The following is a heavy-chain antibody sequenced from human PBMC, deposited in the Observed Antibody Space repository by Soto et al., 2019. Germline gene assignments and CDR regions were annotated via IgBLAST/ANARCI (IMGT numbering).Heavy chain of an antibody. CDR1: RFTFSNYT. J-gene: IGHJ4*02. CDR3: TRGGSSGYVDY. CDR2: ISNISNYI. D-gene: IGHD3-22*01. Sequence: EVQLVESGGGLVKPGGSLRLSCAVSRFTFSNYTMHWVRQAPGKGLEWVSSISNISNYIYYADSVKGRFTISRDNAKNSLYLQMNSLRAEDTAVYYCTRGGSSGYVDYWGQGTLVTVSS. V-gene: IGHV3-21*01.